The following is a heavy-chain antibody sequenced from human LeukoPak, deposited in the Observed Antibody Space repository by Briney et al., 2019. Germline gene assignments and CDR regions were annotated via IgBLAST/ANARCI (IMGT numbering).Heavy chain of an antibody. Sequence: PGGYLRLYCAASGFTCRSYWMSWVRQAPGKGLEWVANMQPDGGEKYYVDSVKGRFTVSRDNAKSSLYLQMNSLRAEDTAVYYCARETPYGSLTFDYWGLGTRVTVSS. CDR3: ARETPYGSLTFDY. J-gene: IGHJ4*02. V-gene: IGHV3-7*03. CDR1: GFTCRSYW. D-gene: IGHD3-10*01. CDR2: MQPDGGEK.